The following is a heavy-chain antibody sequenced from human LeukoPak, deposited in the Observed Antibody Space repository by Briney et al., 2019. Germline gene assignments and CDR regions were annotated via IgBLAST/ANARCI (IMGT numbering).Heavy chain of an antibody. D-gene: IGHD6-6*01. V-gene: IGHV4-39*01. CDR2: IYYSGST. CDR1: GGSISSSSYY. J-gene: IGHJ4*02. CDR3: ARHYLTGSSPPESY. Sequence: SETLSLTCTVSGGSISSSSYYWGWIRQPPGKGLEWIGSIYYSGSTYYNPSLKSRVTISVDTSKNQFSLKLSSVTAADTAVYYCARHYLTGSSPPESYWGQGTLVTVSS.